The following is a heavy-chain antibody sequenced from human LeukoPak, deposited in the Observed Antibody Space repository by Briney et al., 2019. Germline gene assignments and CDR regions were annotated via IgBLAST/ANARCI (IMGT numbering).Heavy chain of an antibody. CDR3: ARVGSSSWYYFDY. Sequence: SETLSLTCTVSGGSISSYYWSWIRQPPGKGLEWIGYIYYSGSTNYNPSLKSRVTISVDTSKDQFSLKLSSVTAADTAVYYCARVGSSSWYYFDYWGQGTLVTVSS. D-gene: IGHD6-13*01. J-gene: IGHJ4*02. V-gene: IGHV4-59*01. CDR2: IYYSGST. CDR1: GGSISSYY.